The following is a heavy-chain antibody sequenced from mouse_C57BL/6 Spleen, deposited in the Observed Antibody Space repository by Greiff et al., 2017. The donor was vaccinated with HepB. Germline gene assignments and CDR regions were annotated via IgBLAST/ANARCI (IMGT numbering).Heavy chain of an antibody. J-gene: IGHJ2*01. Sequence: VQLQESGAELVKPGASVKISCKASGYAFSSYWMNWVKQRPGKGLEWIGQIYPGDGDTNYNGKFKGKATLTADKSSSTAYMQLSSLTSEDSAVYFCARHGIFTTVVAHFDYWGQGTTLTVSS. CDR2: IYPGDGDT. V-gene: IGHV1-80*01. D-gene: IGHD1-1*01. CDR3: ARHGIFTTVVAHFDY. CDR1: GYAFSSYW.